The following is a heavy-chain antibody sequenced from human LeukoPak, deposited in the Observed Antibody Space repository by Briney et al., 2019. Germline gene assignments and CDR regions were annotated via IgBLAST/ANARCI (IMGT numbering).Heavy chain of an antibody. CDR2: ITGSGGST. V-gene: IGHV3-23*01. Sequence: GGSLRLSCAASGFTFSAYAMSWVRQAPGKGLEWVSTITGSGGSTYYADSVKGRFTISRDNSKNTLYLQMNSLRAEDTAVYYCAKDLMVIIPEGYDYWGQGTLVIVSS. J-gene: IGHJ4*02. CDR3: AKDLMVIIPEGYDY. CDR1: GFTFSAYA. D-gene: IGHD3-3*01.